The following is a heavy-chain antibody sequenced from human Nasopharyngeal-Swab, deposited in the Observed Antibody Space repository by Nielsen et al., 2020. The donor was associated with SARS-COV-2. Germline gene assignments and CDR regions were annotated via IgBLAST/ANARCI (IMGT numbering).Heavy chain of an antibody. D-gene: IGHD6-13*01. Sequence: SLKISCAASGFTFSSYSMNWVRQAPGKGLEWVSYISSSSSTTYYADSVKGRFTISRDNAKNSLYLQMNSLRDEDTAVYYCARLDGYSSSWYPLDVWGQGTTVTVSS. CDR3: ARLDGYSSSWYPLDV. CDR1: GFTFSSYS. CDR2: ISSSSSTT. J-gene: IGHJ6*02. V-gene: IGHV3-48*02.